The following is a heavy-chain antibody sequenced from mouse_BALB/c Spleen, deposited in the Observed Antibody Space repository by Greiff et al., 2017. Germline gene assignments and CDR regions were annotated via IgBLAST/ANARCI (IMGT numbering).Heavy chain of an antibody. CDR3: ARGGDGYYERGRDY. CDR1: GYTFSSYW. CDR2: ILPGSGST. J-gene: IGHJ4*01. D-gene: IGHD2-3*01. Sequence: QVQLQQSGAELMKTGASVKISCKATGYTFSSYWIEWVKQRPGHGLEWIGEILPGSGSTNYNEKFKGKATFTADTSSNTAYMKLSSLTSEDSAVYECARGGDGYYERGRDYGGQGTSGTVPS. V-gene: IGHV1-9*01.